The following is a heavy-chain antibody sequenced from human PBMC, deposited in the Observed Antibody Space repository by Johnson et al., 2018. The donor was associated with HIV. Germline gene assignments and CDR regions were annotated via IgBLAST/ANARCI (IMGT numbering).Heavy chain of an antibody. D-gene: IGHD2-2*01. J-gene: IGHJ3*02. Sequence: QVQLVESGGGVVQPGGSLRLSCAASGFTFSSYGMHWVRQAPGKGLEWVAFIRYDGSNKYYADSVKGRFTISRDNSKNTLYLQMNSLRPEDTAVYYCATCRVPAAMFDALDIWGQGTMVTVSS. CDR2: IRYDGSNK. CDR3: ATCRVPAAMFDALDI. V-gene: IGHV3-30*02. CDR1: GFTFSSYG.